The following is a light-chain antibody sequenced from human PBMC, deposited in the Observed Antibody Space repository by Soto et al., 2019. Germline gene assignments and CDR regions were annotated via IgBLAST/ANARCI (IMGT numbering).Light chain of an antibody. CDR3: QHCDNLP. CDR2: EAS. CDR1: QSVSSY. J-gene: IGKJ5*01. Sequence: DIQMTQSPSTLSASVGDIVTITCRASQSVSSYLAWYQQKPGKAPQLLIYEASSLEGGVPSRFSGSGSGTTFTLTISSLQPEHIATYYCQHCDNLPFGQGTRLEIK. V-gene: IGKV1-5*03.